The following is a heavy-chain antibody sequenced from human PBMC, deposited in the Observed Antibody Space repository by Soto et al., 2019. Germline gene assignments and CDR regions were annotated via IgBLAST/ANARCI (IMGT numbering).Heavy chain of an antibody. D-gene: IGHD2-21*01. Sequence: SETLSLTCTVSGGSISSGDYYWSWFRQPPGKGLEWIGYIYYSGSTYYNPSLKSRVTISVDTSKNQFSLRLSSVTASDTAVYYCARLGAYYQSLDPWGQGTLVTVS. J-gene: IGHJ5*02. V-gene: IGHV4-30-4*01. CDR2: IYYSGST. CDR3: ARLGAYYQSLDP. CDR1: GGSISSGDYY.